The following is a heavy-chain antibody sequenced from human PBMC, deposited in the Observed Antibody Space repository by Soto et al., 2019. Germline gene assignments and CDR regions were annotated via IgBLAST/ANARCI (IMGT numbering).Heavy chain of an antibody. J-gene: IGHJ6*02. Sequence: TLSLTCTVSGGSISSSSYYWGWIRQPPGKALEWLALIYWDDDKRYSPSLKSRLSITKDTSKNQMVLTMTNMDPVDTATYYCAHRRIMIMDVWGQGTTVTVSS. CDR1: GGSISSSSYY. CDR3: AHRRIMIMDV. D-gene: IGHD3-16*01. V-gene: IGHV2-5*02. CDR2: IYWDDDK.